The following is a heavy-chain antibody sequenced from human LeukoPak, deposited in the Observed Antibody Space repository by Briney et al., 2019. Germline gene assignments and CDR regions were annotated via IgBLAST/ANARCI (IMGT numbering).Heavy chain of an antibody. J-gene: IGHJ4*02. CDR1: GFTFSSYG. V-gene: IGHV3-33*01. CDR2: IWYDGTNK. D-gene: IGHD3-22*01. CDR3: ARSYYYDSSGYPLDY. Sequence: GGSLRLSCAASGFTFSSYGMHWVRQAPGKGLEWVAVIWYDGTNKNYADSVKGRFTISRDNSKNTLYLQMNSLRAEDTAVYYCARSYYYDSSGYPLDYWGQGTLVTVSS.